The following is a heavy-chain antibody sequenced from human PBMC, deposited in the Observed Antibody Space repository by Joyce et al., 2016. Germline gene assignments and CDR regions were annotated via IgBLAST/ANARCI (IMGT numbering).Heavy chain of an antibody. V-gene: IGHV1-46*01. CDR3: ARALVPAAAFDF. CDR1: GYAFISYY. D-gene: IGHD2-2*01. Sequence: QVQLVQSVAEVKKPGASVRVYCKASGYAFISYYVHWVRQGPGQGLDWMGIINPGGGGTNYAQKVLGRVTLNRDTSTNTVYLDLSSLRSEDTAIYCCARALVPAAAFDFWGQGTLVTVSS. J-gene: IGHJ4*02. CDR2: INPGGGGT.